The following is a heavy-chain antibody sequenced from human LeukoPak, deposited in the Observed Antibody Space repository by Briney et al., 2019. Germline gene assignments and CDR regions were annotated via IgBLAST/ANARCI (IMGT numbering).Heavy chain of an antibody. CDR1: GGSFSGYY. V-gene: IGHV4-34*01. Sequence: SETLSLTCAVYGGSFSGYYWSWIRQPPVKGLEWIGEINHSGSTNYNPSLKSRVTISVDTSKNQFSLKLSSVTAADTAVYYCARGLDTAMDYGMDVWGKGTTVTVSS. J-gene: IGHJ6*04. CDR2: INHSGST. D-gene: IGHD5-18*01. CDR3: ARGLDTAMDYGMDV.